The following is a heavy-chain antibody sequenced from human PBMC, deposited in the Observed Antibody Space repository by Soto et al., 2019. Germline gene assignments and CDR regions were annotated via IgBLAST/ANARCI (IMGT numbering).Heavy chain of an antibody. D-gene: IGHD2-15*01. CDR3: ARSKYCSGGSCPSPAFDI. V-gene: IGHV1-2*04. J-gene: IGHJ3*02. CDR1: GYTFTGYY. CDR2: INPNSGGT. Sequence: QVQLVQSGAEVKKPGASVKVSCKASGYTFTGYYMHWVRQAPGQGLEWMGWINPNSGGTNYAQKFQGWVTMTRDTSISTAYMELIRLRSDDTAVYYCARSKYCSGGSCPSPAFDIWGQGTMVTVSS.